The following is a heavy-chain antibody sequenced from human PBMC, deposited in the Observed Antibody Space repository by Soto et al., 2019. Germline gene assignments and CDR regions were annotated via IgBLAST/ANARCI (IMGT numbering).Heavy chain of an antibody. J-gene: IGHJ4*02. CDR1: GFTFSSYG. CDR3: AKGSWGPKNYFDY. V-gene: IGHV3-30*18. D-gene: IGHD3-16*01. Sequence: PGGSLRLSCAASGFTFSSYGMHWVRQAPGKGLEWVAVISYDGSNKYYADSVKGRFTISRDNSKNTLYLQMNSLRAEDTAVYYCAKGSWGPKNYFDYWGQGTLVTVSS. CDR2: ISYDGSNK.